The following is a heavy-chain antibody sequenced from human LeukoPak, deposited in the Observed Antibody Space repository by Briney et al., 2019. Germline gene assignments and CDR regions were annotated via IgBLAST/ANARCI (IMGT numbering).Heavy chain of an antibody. D-gene: IGHD7-27*01. CDR3: ARGLELGPDLIAFDI. CDR2: IYSGGST. CDR1: GVSISSYY. V-gene: IGHV4-4*07. Sequence: SETLSLTCSVSGVSISSYYWSWIRQPAGKGLEWIGRIYSGGSTNYSPSLKSRVTVSVDTSKNQFSLKLSSVTAADTAVYYCARGLELGPDLIAFDIWGQGTMVTVSS. J-gene: IGHJ3*02.